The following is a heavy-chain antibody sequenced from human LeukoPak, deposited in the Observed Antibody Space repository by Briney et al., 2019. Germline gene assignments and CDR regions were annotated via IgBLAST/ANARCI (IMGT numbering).Heavy chain of an antibody. CDR1: GDTFSNYY. D-gene: IGHD1-1*01. CDR3: ARGAHWAFDI. J-gene: IGHJ3*02. V-gene: IGHV1-46*01. Sequence: GASVKVSCKASGDTFSNYYMHWVRQAPGQGPEWMGMINPSGSGTGYAEDFKGRVTMTRDVSTGTVYMELSSLRSDDTAVYYCARGAHWAFDIWGRGTMVTVSS. CDR2: INPSGSGT.